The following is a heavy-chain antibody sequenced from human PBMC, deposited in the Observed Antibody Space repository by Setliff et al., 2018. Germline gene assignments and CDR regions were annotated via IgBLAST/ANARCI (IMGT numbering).Heavy chain of an antibody. CDR3: ASRGYSYGYFLY. J-gene: IGHJ4*02. D-gene: IGHD5-18*01. Sequence: PSETLSLTCTVSGYSISSGYYWGWIRQPPGKGLEWIGSIYHSGSTYYNPSLKSRVTISVDTSKNQFSLKLSSVTAADTAVYYCASRGYSYGYFLYWGQGTPVTVSS. CDR1: GYSISSGYY. V-gene: IGHV4-38-2*02. CDR2: IYHSGST.